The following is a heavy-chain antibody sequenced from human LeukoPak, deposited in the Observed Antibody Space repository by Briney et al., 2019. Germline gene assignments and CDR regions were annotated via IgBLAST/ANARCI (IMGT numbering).Heavy chain of an antibody. CDR3: ARDQAGIAVAEDYGMDV. Sequence: SVKVSCKASGGTFSSYAISWVRQAPGQGLEWMGGIIPIFGTANYAQKFQGRVTITADESTSTAYMELSSLRPEDTAVYYCARDQAGIAVAEDYGMDVWGQGTTVTVSS. V-gene: IGHV1-69*13. D-gene: IGHD6-19*01. CDR2: IIPIFGTA. J-gene: IGHJ6*02. CDR1: GGTFSSYA.